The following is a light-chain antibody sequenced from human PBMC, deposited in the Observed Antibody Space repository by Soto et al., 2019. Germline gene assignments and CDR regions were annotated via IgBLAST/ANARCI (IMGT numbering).Light chain of an antibody. CDR1: QSVTSYY. CDR3: QQYGSSPLT. J-gene: IGKJ4*01. Sequence: EIVLTQSPGTLSLSPGERATLSCRASQSVTSYYLAWYQQKPSQAPRLLIYGASSRATGIPDRFSGSGSGTDFTLTISRLEPEDFAVYYCQQYGSSPLTFGGGTKVEIK. V-gene: IGKV3-20*01. CDR2: GAS.